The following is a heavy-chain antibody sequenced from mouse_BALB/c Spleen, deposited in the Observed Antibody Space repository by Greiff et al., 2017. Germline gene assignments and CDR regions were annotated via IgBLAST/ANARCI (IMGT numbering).Heavy chain of an antibody. D-gene: IGHD2-10*01. CDR3: AAYYGKGNYYAMDY. Sequence: QVQLQQSGPELVRPGESVKISCKGSGYTFTDYAMHWVKQSHAKSLEWIGVISIYSDNTNYNQKFKGKATITVDKSCSTAYMELARLTSEDSAIYYCAAYYGKGNYYAMDYWGQGTTVTVSS. CDR2: ISIYSDNT. V-gene: IGHV1-67*01. CDR1: GYTFTDYA. J-gene: IGHJ4*01.